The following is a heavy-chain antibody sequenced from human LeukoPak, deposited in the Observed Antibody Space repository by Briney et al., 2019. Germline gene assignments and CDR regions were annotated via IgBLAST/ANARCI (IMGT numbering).Heavy chain of an antibody. Sequence: QSGGSLRLSCAASGFTFSSYAMSWVRQAPGKGLEWVSAISGSGGSTYYADSVKGRFTISRDNSKNTLYLQMNSLRAEDTAVYYCPKDLDPSSSWYSPYYYYGMDVWGQGTTVTVSS. CDR2: ISGSGGST. CDR3: PKDLDPSSSWYSPYYYYGMDV. V-gene: IGHV3-23*01. D-gene: IGHD6-13*01. CDR1: GFTFSSYA. J-gene: IGHJ6*02.